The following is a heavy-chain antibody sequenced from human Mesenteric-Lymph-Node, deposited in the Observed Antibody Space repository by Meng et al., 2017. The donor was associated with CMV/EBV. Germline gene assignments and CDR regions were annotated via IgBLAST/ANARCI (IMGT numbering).Heavy chain of an antibody. J-gene: IGHJ6*02. CDR2: IIPIFGTP. CDR3: AGAYNYYAMDV. CDR1: GGTFSSYA. D-gene: IGHD5-24*01. Sequence: SVKVSCKAPGGTFSSYAISWVRQAPAQGLESMGGIIPIFGTPNYAQKFQGRVTITTDESTSTAYMELSSLRSEDTAVYYCAGAYNYYAMDVWGQGTTVTVSS. V-gene: IGHV1-69*05.